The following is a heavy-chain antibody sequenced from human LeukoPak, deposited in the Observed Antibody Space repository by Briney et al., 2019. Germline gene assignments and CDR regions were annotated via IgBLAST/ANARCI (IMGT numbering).Heavy chain of an antibody. CDR2: ISGSGGST. V-gene: IGHV3-23*01. J-gene: IGHJ4*02. CDR1: VFTFSSYA. Sequence: PGGSLRLSCAASVFTFSSYAMSWVRQAPGKGLEWVSAISGSGGSTYYADSVKGRFTISRDNSKNTLYLQMNSLRAEDTSIYYCAKLVGATRANYFDYWGQGTLVTVSS. D-gene: IGHD1-26*01. CDR3: AKLVGATRANYFDY.